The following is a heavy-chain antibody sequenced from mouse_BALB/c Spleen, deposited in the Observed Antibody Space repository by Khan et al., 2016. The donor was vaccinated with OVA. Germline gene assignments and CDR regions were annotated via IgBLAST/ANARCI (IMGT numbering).Heavy chain of an antibody. V-gene: IGHV2-6-1*01. CDR1: GFSLTNYG. CDR3: ARQPYYHYYIMDY. CDR2: IWCDGTT. Sequence: QVQLKESGPGLVAPSQSLSITCTISGFSLTNYGVHWVRQPPGKGLEWLVVIWCDGTTTYNSALKSRLSISKDNSKSQVFLKMNNLQTDDTAMYYRARQPYYHYYIMDYGGQGTSVTGSS. D-gene: IGHD2-10*01. J-gene: IGHJ4*01.